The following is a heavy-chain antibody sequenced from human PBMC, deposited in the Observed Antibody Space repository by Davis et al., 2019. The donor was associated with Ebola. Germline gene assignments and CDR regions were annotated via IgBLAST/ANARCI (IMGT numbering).Heavy chain of an antibody. V-gene: IGHV3-23*01. CDR3: ANTRGYIVVVPAAGYMDV. Sequence: GESLKISCTASGFTFSSFWMHWVRQAPGKGLEWVSAISGSGGSTYYADSVKGRFTVSRDNSKNTLYLQMNSLRAEDTAVYYCANTRGYIVVVPAAGYMDVWGKGTTVTVSS. D-gene: IGHD2-2*01. CDR1: GFTFSSFW. J-gene: IGHJ6*03. CDR2: ISGSGGST.